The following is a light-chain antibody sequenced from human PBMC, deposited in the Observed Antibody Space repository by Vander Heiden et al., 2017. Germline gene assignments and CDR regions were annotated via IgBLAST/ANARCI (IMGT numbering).Light chain of an antibody. CDR1: NSNIGKYF. Sequence: QSVLTQPPSVPAAPGQMVAISCSGSNSNIGKYFVSWYQHLPGTAPKLLIYDNDQRPSGIPDRLSGSKSGTSATLGITGLLTGDEGDYFCATWDDSLHAVVFGGGTKLTVL. CDR2: DND. CDR3: ATWDDSLHAVV. J-gene: IGLJ3*02. V-gene: IGLV1-51*01.